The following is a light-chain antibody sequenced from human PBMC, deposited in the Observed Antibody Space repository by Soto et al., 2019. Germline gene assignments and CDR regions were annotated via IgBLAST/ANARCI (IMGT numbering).Light chain of an antibody. Sequence: QSALTQPASVSGSPGQSITISCTGSSSDVGGYNYVSWYQQHPGKAPKLMIYEVSNRPSGVSNRFSGSKSGNTASLTISGLQAEDEANYYCCSYTSITTLGVFGGGTKVTVL. J-gene: IGLJ3*02. CDR1: SSDVGGYNY. CDR3: CSYTSITTLGV. V-gene: IGLV2-14*01. CDR2: EVS.